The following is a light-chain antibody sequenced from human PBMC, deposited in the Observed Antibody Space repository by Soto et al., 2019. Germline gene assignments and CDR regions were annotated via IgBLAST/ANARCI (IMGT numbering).Light chain of an antibody. CDR1: SSDVGGYNF. CDR3: SSYTSIAGV. J-gene: IGLJ3*02. CDR2: EVN. V-gene: IGLV2-14*01. Sequence: QSALTQPASVSGSPGQSITISCTGTSSDVGGYNFVSWYQQHPGKAPKLMIYEVNNRPSGVSNRFSGSKSGNTASLTISGLQDEDEADYYCSSYTSIAGVFGGGTKLTVL.